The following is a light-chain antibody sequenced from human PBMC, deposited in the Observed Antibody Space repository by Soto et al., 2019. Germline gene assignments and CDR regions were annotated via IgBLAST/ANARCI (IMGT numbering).Light chain of an antibody. V-gene: IGKV3-20*01. CDR1: QTVSSNY. J-gene: IGKJ4*01. Sequence: EIVLTQSPGTLSLYPGERDTLSCRASQTVSSNYLAWYQQKPGQAPRLLIYGASSRATGIPDRFCGSGSGADFTLTISRLEPEDFAVYHCQQYATTPLTFGGGTKVDIK. CDR3: QQYATTPLT. CDR2: GAS.